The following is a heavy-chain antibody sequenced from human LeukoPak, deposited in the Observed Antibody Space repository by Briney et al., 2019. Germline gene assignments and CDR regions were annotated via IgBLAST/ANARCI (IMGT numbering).Heavy chain of an antibody. V-gene: IGHV3-30-3*01. Sequence: GGSLRLSCAASGFTFSYFAMHWVRQAPGKGLEWVAVISYDGNNEYYADSVKGRFTISRDKSKNTLYLEMNSLRPEDTAVYYCARDVNAISSGRLAYWGQGTLVTVSS. D-gene: IGHD2-21*01. CDR3: ARDVNAISSGRLAY. CDR1: GFTFSYFA. J-gene: IGHJ4*02. CDR2: ISYDGNNE.